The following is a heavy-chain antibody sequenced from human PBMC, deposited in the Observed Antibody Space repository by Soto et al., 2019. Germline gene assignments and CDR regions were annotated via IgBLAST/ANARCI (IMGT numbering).Heavy chain of an antibody. Sequence: QVQLVQSGAEVKKPGASVKVSCKASGYTFTSYGISWVRQAPGQGLEWMGWISAYNGNTNYAQKLQGRGTMTTDTSTSTSYMQLRSLRSDDTAVYYCARYCSGGSRRSYYYYYYKDVWGKGTTVTVSS. CDR1: GYTFTSYG. J-gene: IGHJ6*03. D-gene: IGHD2-15*01. V-gene: IGHV1-18*01. CDR2: ISAYNGNT. CDR3: ARYCSGGSRRSYYYYYYKDV.